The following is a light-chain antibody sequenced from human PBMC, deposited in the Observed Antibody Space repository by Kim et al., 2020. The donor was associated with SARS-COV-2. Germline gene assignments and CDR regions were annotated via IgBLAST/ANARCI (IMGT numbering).Light chain of an antibody. Sequence: PGQSVTISCSGTSSDFGAYNYVSWYQQHPGKAPKLMIYEVTKRPSGVPDRFSGSKSGNTASLTVSGLQAEDEADYYCTSHANNNYVFGTGTKVTVL. V-gene: IGLV2-8*01. CDR1: SSDFGAYNY. CDR2: EVT. J-gene: IGLJ1*01. CDR3: TSHANNNYV.